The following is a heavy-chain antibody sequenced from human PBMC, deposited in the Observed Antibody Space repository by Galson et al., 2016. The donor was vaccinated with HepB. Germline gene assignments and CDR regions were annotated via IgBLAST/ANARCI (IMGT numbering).Heavy chain of an antibody. Sequence: SLIPSCATSGFTSGGYAMSWFCQARGKGLGRVGCIRSKTYGGTTEFATSVKARFTISRDDSKRFAYLQMSSRNTGDTAVYYCARGTPDDRPYYFDYWGQGTLVTVSS. CDR3: ARGTPDDRPYYFDY. CDR1: GFTSGGYA. D-gene: IGHD1-1*01. CDR2: IRSKTYGGTT. J-gene: IGHJ4*02. V-gene: IGHV3-49*03.